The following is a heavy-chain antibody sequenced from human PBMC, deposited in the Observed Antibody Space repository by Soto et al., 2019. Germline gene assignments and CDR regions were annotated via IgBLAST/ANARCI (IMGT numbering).Heavy chain of an antibody. V-gene: IGHV1-3*01. Sequence: ASVKVSCKASGYTFTSYAIHWVRQAPGQRLEWMGWINAGIGDSTYSQKFQGRLAFTRDTSATTANMELSSLGPEDTAVYYCARDRNVVGAPMNSFDPWGQGTLVTVS. J-gene: IGHJ5*02. CDR2: INAGIGDS. CDR3: ARDRNVVGAPMNSFDP. CDR1: GYTFTSYA. D-gene: IGHD2-15*01.